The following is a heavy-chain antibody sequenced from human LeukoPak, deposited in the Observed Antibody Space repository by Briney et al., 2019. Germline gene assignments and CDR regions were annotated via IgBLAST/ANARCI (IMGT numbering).Heavy chain of an antibody. J-gene: IGHJ4*02. D-gene: IGHD3-16*01. V-gene: IGHV4-59*12. CDR3: ARRRPLNLADY. CDR1: GGSTSSDY. CDR2: VYNSGDT. Sequence: PSETLSLTCTVSGGSTSSDYWSWIRQSPGKGLEWVGYVYNSGDTGKNPSLKSRVTILLDTSKNQCSLKLTSVTAADTAVYYCARRRPLNLADYWGQGTLVTVSS.